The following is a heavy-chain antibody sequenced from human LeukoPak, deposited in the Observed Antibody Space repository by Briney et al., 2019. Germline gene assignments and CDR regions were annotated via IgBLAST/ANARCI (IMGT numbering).Heavy chain of an antibody. J-gene: IGHJ4*02. CDR2: MNPNSGNT. Sequence: ASAKVSCKASGYTFTSYDINWVRQATGQGLEWMGWMNPNSGNTGYAQKFQGRVTITRNTSISTAYMELSSLRSEDTAVYYCARVYDFWSGYNLDWGQGTLVTVSS. D-gene: IGHD3-3*01. V-gene: IGHV1-8*03. CDR3: ARVYDFWSGYNLD. CDR1: GYTFTSYD.